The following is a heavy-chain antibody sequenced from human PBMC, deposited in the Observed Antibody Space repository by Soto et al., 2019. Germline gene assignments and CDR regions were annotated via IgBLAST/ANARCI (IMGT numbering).Heavy chain of an antibody. V-gene: IGHV4-31*03. J-gene: IGHJ4*02. CDR2: IYYSGRT. D-gene: IGHD2-15*01. Sequence: QLQLQESGPGLVQPSQTLSLTCNVSGVSISSGDSYWNWIRQVPGKGLEWIGSIYYSGRTSYKSAPTSRAPPSRVKSANHFTRTLTSVTGAGAVVYFGARGTKQFQIPWPFALSWLASWTQGPLVPVSS. CDR1: GVSISSGDSY. CDR3: ARGTKQFQIPWPFALSWLAS.